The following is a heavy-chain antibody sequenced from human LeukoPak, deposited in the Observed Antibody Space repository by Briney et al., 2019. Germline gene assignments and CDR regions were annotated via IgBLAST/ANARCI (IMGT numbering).Heavy chain of an antibody. V-gene: IGHV1-2*02. J-gene: IGHJ4*02. CDR3: ARRKIFGEKQPADY. D-gene: IGHD3-3*01. CDR2: INPNSGGT. CDR1: GYTFTGYY. Sequence: ASVKVSCKASGYTFTGYYMHWVRQAPGQGLEWMGWINPNSGGTNYAQKFQGRVTMTRDTSISTAYMELSRLRSDDTAVYYRARRKIFGEKQPADYWGQGTLVTVSS.